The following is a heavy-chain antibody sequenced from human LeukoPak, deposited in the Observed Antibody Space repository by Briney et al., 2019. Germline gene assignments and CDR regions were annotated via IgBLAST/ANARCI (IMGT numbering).Heavy chain of an antibody. CDR2: ISYDGSNK. J-gene: IGHJ4*02. V-gene: IGHV3-30*18. Sequence: GGSLRLSCAASGFTFSSYGMHWVRQAPGKGLEWVAVISYDGSNKYYADSVKGRFTISRDNSKNTLYLQLNSLRADDTAVYYCAKEVGIAAAGRVDYWGQGTLVTVSS. CDR3: AKEVGIAAAGRVDY. CDR1: GFTFSSYG. D-gene: IGHD6-13*01.